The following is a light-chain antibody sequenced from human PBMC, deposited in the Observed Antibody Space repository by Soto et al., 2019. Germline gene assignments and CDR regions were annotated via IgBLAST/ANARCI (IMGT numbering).Light chain of an antibody. Sequence: PLAQSPSSLAAVVGDRVTITCRASQGIRGYLAWYQQKPGKAPKLLIYAASTLLGGVTSTFSVSGSGTDFTLTISSLQPEDVATYCCQQFNSYPLTCGGGTKLYIK. CDR1: QGIRGY. V-gene: IGKV1-9*01. J-gene: IGKJ4*01. CDR2: AAS. CDR3: QQFNSYPLT.